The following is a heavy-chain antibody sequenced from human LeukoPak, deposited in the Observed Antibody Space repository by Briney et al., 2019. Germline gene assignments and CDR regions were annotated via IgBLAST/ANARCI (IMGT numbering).Heavy chain of an antibody. V-gene: IGHV3-23*01. D-gene: IGHD3-10*01. J-gene: IGHJ4*02. CDR3: AKGYGSGSSRYYFDY. CDR1: GFTFSSYA. Sequence: GGSLRLSCAASGFTFSSYAMSWVRQAPGKGLEWVSTISGSGGSTYYADSVKGRFTISRDNSRNTLYLQMNSLRAEDTAVYYCAKGYGSGSSRYYFDYWGQGTLVTVSS. CDR2: ISGSGGST.